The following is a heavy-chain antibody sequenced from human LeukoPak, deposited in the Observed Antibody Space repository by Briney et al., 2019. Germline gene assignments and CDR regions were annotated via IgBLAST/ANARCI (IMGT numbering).Heavy chain of an antibody. Sequence: GGSLRLSCAASGFTVSSNEMSWVRQAPGKGLEWVSRVIRDGSFTNYADSVKGRFTISRDNAKNTLYLQMSSLRAEDTAVYFCVRDGDDFNFDYWGQGSLVTVSS. CDR2: VIRDGSFT. V-gene: IGHV3-74*01. J-gene: IGHJ4*02. CDR3: VRDGDDFNFDY. D-gene: IGHD5-24*01. CDR1: GFTVSSNE.